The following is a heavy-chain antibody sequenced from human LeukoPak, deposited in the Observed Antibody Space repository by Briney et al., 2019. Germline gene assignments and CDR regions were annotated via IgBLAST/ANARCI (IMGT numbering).Heavy chain of an antibody. V-gene: IGHV1-18*01. CDR1: VYTFTSYG. J-gene: IGHJ3*02. CDR3: ARPRKQWTETGNDAFDI. Sequence: ASVKVSFKASVYTFTSYGISWGRQAPGQGLEWMGWISAYNGNTNNSQTLQSRVTMTTDTYTSTAYMELRSLRSDDTAVYYCARPRKQWTETGNDAFDIWGQGTMVTVSS. D-gene: IGHD6-19*01. CDR2: ISAYNGNT.